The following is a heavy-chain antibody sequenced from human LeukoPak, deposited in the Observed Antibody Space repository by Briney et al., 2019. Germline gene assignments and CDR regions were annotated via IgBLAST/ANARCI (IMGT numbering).Heavy chain of an antibody. J-gene: IGHJ5*02. CDR1: GFSFSTYG. Sequence: GGSLRVSCAASGFSFSTYGFHWVRQAPGKGPEWVAAISYDGHNKFYVDSVKGRFTISRDNSKDTVYLQMSSLRTEDTAVYYCAKDHGGHYDYSGQLYNWFDPWGQGTLVTVSS. D-gene: IGHD3-22*01. V-gene: IGHV3-30*18. CDR3: AKDHGGHYDYSGQLYNWFDP. CDR2: ISYDGHNK.